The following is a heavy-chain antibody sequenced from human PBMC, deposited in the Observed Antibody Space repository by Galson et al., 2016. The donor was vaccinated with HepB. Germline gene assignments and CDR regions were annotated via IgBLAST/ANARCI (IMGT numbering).Heavy chain of an antibody. D-gene: IGHD1-1*01. CDR2: ISISTTYI. J-gene: IGHJ4*02. CDR3: ARERYKRQVDY. Sequence: SLRLSCAASGFTFTTYSMNWVRQAPGQGLEWVSFISISTTYIYYARSVKGRFTITRDNAKNSLYLQMTSLRVEDTAVYYCARERYKRQVDYWGQGTLVTVSS. CDR1: GFTFTTYS. V-gene: IGHV3-21*01.